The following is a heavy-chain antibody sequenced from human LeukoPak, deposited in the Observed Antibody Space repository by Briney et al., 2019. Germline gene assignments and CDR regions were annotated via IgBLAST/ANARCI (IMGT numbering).Heavy chain of an antibody. V-gene: IGHV1-2*02. D-gene: IGHD3-9*01. CDR1: GYTFTGYY. CDR2: INPNSGGT. J-gene: IGHJ5*02. CDR3: ARTPFYDILTGYMWFDP. Sequence: ASVKVSCKASGYTFTGYYMHWVRQAPGQGLEWMGWINPNSGGTNYAQKFQGRVTMTRDTSISTAYMELSRLRSDDTAVYYCARTPFYDILTGYMWFDPWGQGTLVTVSS.